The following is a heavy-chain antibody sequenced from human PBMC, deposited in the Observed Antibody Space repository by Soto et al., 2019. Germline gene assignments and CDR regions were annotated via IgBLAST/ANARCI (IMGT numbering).Heavy chain of an antibody. Sequence: ASVKVSCKASGYTLTSYGISWVRQAPGQGLEWMGWISAYNGNTNYAQKLQGRVTMTTDTSTSTAYMELRSLRSDDTAVYYCARDKDYDFWSGYSTGYFDYWGQGTLVTVSS. D-gene: IGHD3-3*01. J-gene: IGHJ4*02. CDR2: ISAYNGNT. CDR3: ARDKDYDFWSGYSTGYFDY. CDR1: GYTLTSYG. V-gene: IGHV1-18*01.